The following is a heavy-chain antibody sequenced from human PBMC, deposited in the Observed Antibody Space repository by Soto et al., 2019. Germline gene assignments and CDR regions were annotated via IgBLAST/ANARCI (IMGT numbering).Heavy chain of an antibody. D-gene: IGHD2-15*01. V-gene: IGHV1-69*02. CDR2: IIPILGIA. Sequence: SVKVSCKASGGTFSSYTISWVRQAPGQGLEWMGRIIPILGIANYAQKFQGRVTITADKSTSTAYMELSSLRSEDTAVYYCAGDCSGGSCYPLLDYWGQRSLVTVSS. CDR1: GGTFSSYT. J-gene: IGHJ4*02. CDR3: AGDCSGGSCYPLLDY.